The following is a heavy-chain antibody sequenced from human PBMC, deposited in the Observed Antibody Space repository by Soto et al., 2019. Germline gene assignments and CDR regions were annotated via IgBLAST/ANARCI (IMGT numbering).Heavy chain of an antibody. CDR1: GFNVSGVF. CDR3: ATRDAAYYYGMNV. J-gene: IGHJ6*02. CDR2: IYSGERA. Sequence: GGSLRLSCEATGFNVSGVFMTWVRQAPGKGLEWVSIIYSGERAYYSDSVKGRFTISRDSSKNTLLLQLNRLRVEDTAVYYCATRDAAYYYGMNVWGQGTTVTVSS. D-gene: IGHD1-26*01. V-gene: IGHV3-53*01.